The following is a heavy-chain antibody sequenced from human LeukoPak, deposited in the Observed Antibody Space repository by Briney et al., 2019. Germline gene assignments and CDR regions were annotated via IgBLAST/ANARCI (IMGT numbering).Heavy chain of an antibody. CDR1: GGSISSSSDY. Sequence: SETLSLTCTVSGGSISSSSDYWGWIRQAPGKGLEWIGSIYYHENTYYNSSLKSRVTISVDTSKNQFSLKLNSVTAADTAVYFCARGSSSWMDYYMDVWGKGTTVTVSS. V-gene: IGHV4-39*01. D-gene: IGHD6-13*01. J-gene: IGHJ6*03. CDR3: ARGSSSWMDYYMDV. CDR2: IYYHENT.